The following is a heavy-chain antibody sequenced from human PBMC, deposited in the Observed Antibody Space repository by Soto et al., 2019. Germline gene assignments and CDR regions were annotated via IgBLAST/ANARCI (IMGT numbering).Heavy chain of an antibody. Sequence: QVHLVQSGAEVKKPGASVKVSCKGSGYTFTSYGITWVRQAPGQGLEWMGWISAHNGNTDYAQKLQGRVTVTRDTSTSTAHLALRSLRSDDTAVDYCARGRYGDYWGQGALVTVSS. D-gene: IGHD1-1*01. V-gene: IGHV1-18*01. CDR2: ISAHNGNT. CDR3: ARGRYGDY. CDR1: GYTFTSYG. J-gene: IGHJ4*02.